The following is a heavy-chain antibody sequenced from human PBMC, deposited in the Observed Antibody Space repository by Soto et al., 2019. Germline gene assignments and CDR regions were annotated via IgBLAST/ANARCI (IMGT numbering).Heavy chain of an antibody. CDR3: ARVSGYPTYYGMDV. J-gene: IGHJ6*02. Sequence: GESLKISCKGSGYSFTSYWITWVRQMPGKGVEWMGKIEPSDSYTNYSPSFQGHVTISADKSISTAYLQWSSLKASDTAMYYCARVSGYPTYYGMDVWGQGTTVTVSS. D-gene: IGHD3-22*01. V-gene: IGHV5-10-1*01. CDR2: IEPSDSYT. CDR1: GYSFTSYW.